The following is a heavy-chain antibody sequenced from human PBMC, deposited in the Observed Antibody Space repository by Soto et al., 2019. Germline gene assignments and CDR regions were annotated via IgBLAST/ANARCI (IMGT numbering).Heavy chain of an antibody. V-gene: IGHV3-30*18. CDR1: GFTFNNYG. CDR3: AKSGKGEQWLLHY. Sequence: QVQLVESGGGVVQPGRSLRLSCAASGFTFNNYGMHWVRQAPGKGLEWVAVISYDGSNKYYGDSVKGRFTISRDNSKNTLYLQMNSLRAEDTAVYYCAKSGKGEQWLLHYWGQGTLVTVSS. J-gene: IGHJ4*02. CDR2: ISYDGSNK. D-gene: IGHD6-19*01.